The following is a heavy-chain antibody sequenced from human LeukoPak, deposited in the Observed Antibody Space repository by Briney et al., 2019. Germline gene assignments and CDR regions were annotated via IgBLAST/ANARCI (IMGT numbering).Heavy chain of an antibody. CDR3: AKDGDLLTVTTFDY. V-gene: IGHV3-23*01. D-gene: IGHD4-17*01. CDR1: GFTLRSYV. Sequence: GGSLRLSCAASGFTLRSYVMSWVRQAPGKGLEWVSGISGSGGTTYHADSVKGRFTISRDNSKNKLYLEMNSLRAEDTAVYYCAKDGDLLTVTTFDYWGQGTLVTVSS. J-gene: IGHJ4*02. CDR2: ISGSGGTT.